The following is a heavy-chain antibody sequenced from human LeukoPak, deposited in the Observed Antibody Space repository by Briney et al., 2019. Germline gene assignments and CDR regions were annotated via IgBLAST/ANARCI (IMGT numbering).Heavy chain of an antibody. J-gene: IGHJ4*02. CDR2: ISYDGSNK. CDR3: AGQYGG. D-gene: IGHD2-2*01. CDR1: GFTFSSYA. Sequence: PGRSLRLSCAASGFTFSSYAMHWVRQAPGKGLEWVAVISYDGSNKYYADSVKGRFTISRDNSKNTLYLQMNSLRAEDTAVYYCAGQYGGWGQGTLVTVSS. V-gene: IGHV3-30*04.